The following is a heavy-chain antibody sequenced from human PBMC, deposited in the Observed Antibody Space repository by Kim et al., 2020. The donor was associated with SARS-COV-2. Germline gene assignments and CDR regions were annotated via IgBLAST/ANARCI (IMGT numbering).Heavy chain of an antibody. D-gene: IGHD6-13*01. V-gene: IGHV3-7*01. J-gene: IGHJ4*02. CDR2: IKQDGSEK. CDR3: ARLGSSSWNIDY. Sequence: GGSLRLSCAASGFTFSNYCMSWVRQAPGKGLEWVATIKQDGSEKYYVDSVKGRFTISRDNAKNSLYLQMNSLRAEDTAVYYCARLGSSSWNIDYWGQGTLVTVSS. CDR1: GFTFSNYC.